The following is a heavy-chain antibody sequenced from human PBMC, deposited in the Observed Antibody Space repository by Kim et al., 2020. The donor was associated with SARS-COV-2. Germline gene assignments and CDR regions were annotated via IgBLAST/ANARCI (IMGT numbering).Heavy chain of an antibody. Sequence: GESLKISCKGSGYSFTSYWIGWVRQMPGKGLEWIGIIYPGDPDTRYSPSFQGQVTISADKSISTAYLQWSSLKASDTAMYYCYLYYDSSGYYKDAFDIWGQGTMVTVSS. V-gene: IGHV5-51*01. D-gene: IGHD3-22*01. J-gene: IGHJ3*02. CDR2: IYPGDPDT. CDR3: YLYYDSSGYYKDAFDI. CDR1: GYSFTSYW.